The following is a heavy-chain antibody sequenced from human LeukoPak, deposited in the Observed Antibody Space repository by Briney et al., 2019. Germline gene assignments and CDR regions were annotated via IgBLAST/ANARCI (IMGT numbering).Heavy chain of an antibody. CDR2: INPNSGNT. D-gene: IGHD2-2*01. CDR3: ARWGPGYCSSTSCPRTVGFDY. V-gene: IGHV1-8*03. J-gene: IGHJ4*02. Sequence: ASVKVSCKASGYTFTGYYMHWVRQAPGQGLEWMGWINPNSGNTGYAQKFQGRVTITRNTSISTAYMELSSLRSEDTAVYYCARWGPGYCSSTSCPRTVGFDYWGQGTLVTVSS. CDR1: GYTFTGYY.